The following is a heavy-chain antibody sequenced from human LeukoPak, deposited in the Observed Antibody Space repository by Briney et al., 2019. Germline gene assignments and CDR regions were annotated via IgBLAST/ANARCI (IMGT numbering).Heavy chain of an antibody. D-gene: IGHD6-13*01. J-gene: IGHJ4*02. CDR3: ARDEGIAAAGTGY. CDR1: GGSISSYY. Sequence: SETLSLTCTVSGGSISSYYWSWIRQPPGKGLEWIGYIYYSGSTNYNPSLKSRVTISVDTSKNQFSLKLSSVTAADTAVYYCARDEGIAAAGTGYWGQGTLVTVSS. V-gene: IGHV4-59*01. CDR2: IYYSGST.